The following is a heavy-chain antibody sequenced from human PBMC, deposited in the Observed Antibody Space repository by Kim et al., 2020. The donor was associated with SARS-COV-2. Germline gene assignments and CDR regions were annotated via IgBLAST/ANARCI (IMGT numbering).Heavy chain of an antibody. CDR1: GGSISSYY. V-gene: IGHV4-59*01. J-gene: IGHJ4*02. CDR3: ARDVSGSSWYDLSGSFDY. D-gene: IGHD6-13*01. CDR2: IYYSGST. Sequence: SETLSLTCTVSGGSISSYYWSWIRQPPGKGLEWIGYIYYSGSTNYNPSLKSRVTISVDTSKNQFSLKLSSVTAADTAVYYCARDVSGSSWYDLSGSFDYWGQGTLVTVSS.